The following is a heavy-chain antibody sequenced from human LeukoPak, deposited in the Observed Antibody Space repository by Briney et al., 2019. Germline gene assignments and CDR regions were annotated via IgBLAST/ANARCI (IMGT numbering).Heavy chain of an antibody. CDR3: ARDLYYYDSSGYSYWYFDL. D-gene: IGHD3-22*01. CDR2: IIPIFGTA. V-gene: IGHV1-69*13. Sequence: SVKVSCKASGYTFTSYGISWVRQAPGQGLEWMGGIIPIFGTANYAQKFQGRVTITADESTSTAYMELSSLRSEDTAVYYCARDLYYYDSSGYSYWYFDLWGRGTLVTVSS. J-gene: IGHJ2*01. CDR1: GYTFTSYG.